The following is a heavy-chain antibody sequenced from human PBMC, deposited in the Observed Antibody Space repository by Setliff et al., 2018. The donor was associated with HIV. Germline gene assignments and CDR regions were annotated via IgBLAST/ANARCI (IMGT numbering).Heavy chain of an antibody. J-gene: IGHJ5*02. CDR1: GFTFNDYY. CDR2: IGGSGGTDI. D-gene: IGHD3-3*01. V-gene: IGHV3-11*01. CDR3: AKAQWLLSHWGFDP. Sequence: PGGSLRLSCAVSGFTFNDYYMSWIRQAPGKGLEYISYIGGSGGTDIKYADSVKGRFTISRDNAKNSLSLQMNSLRADDTAVYYCAKAQWLLSHWGFDPWGQGTLVTV.